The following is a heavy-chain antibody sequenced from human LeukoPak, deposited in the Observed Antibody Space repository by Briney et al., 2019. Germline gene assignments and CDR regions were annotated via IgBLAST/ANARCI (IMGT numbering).Heavy chain of an antibody. CDR3: ARAPSSIVVVPAAMDNWFDP. CDR1: GYTFTGYY. V-gene: IGHV1-2*02. CDR2: INPNSGGT. D-gene: IGHD2-2*01. Sequence: ASVKVSCKASGYTFTGYYMHWVRQAPGQGLEWMGWINPNSGGTNYAQKFQGRVTMTRDTSISTAYMELSSLRSEDTAVYYCARAPSSIVVVPAAMDNWFDPWGQGTLVTVSS. J-gene: IGHJ5*02.